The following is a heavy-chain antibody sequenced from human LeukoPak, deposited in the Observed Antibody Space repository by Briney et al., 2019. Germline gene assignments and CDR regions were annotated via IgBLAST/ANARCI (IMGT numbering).Heavy chain of an antibody. V-gene: IGHV3-30*04. Sequence: GGSLRLSCAASGFTFSSYAMHWVRQAPGKGLECVAVISYDGSNKYYADPVKGRFTISRDNSKNTLYLQMNSLRAEDTAVYYCARAGIVATNDYWGQGTLVTVSS. CDR3: ARAGIVATNDY. D-gene: IGHD5-12*01. J-gene: IGHJ4*02. CDR2: ISYDGSNK. CDR1: GFTFSSYA.